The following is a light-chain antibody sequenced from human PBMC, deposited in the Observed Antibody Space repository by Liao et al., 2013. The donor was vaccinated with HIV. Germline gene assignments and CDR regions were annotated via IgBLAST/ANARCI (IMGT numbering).Light chain of an antibody. CDR1: KLGDKY. CDR2: QDI. V-gene: IGLV3-1*01. CDR3: QAWDSSTAVV. J-gene: IGLJ2*01. Sequence: SYELSQPPSVSVSPGQTASITCSGDKLGDKYACCYQQKPGQPPVLVIYQDIKRPSGIPERFSGSNSGNTATLTISGTQAMDEADYYCQAWDSSTAVVFGGGTKLTVL.